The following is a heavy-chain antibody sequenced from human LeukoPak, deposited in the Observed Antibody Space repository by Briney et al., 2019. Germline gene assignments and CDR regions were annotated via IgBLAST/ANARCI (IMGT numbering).Heavy chain of an antibody. CDR1: GGSINNYY. V-gene: IGHV4-59*08. CDR3: ARAPIYGDYYYFDY. D-gene: IGHD4-17*01. J-gene: IGHJ4*02. CDR2: IYYTGST. Sequence: PPETLSLTCTVSGGSINNYYWSWVRQPPGAGLEWLAYIYYTGSTNYNPSLKTRLTISVDTSKNQFSLRLNSVTAADTAVYYCARAPIYGDYYYFDYWGQGTLVTVSS.